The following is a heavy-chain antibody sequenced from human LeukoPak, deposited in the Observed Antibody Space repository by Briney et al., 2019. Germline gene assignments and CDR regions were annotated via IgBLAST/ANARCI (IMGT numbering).Heavy chain of an antibody. CDR1: GYTFTSYA. CDR2: INTNTGNP. D-gene: IGHD2-15*01. Sequence: GASVKVSCKASGYTFTSYAMNWVRQAPGQGLEWMGWINTNTGNPTYAQGFTGRFVFSLDTSVSTAYLQISSLKAEDTAVYYCARLCSGGSCYWFDPWGQGTLVTVSS. J-gene: IGHJ5*02. V-gene: IGHV7-4-1*02. CDR3: ARLCSGGSCYWFDP.